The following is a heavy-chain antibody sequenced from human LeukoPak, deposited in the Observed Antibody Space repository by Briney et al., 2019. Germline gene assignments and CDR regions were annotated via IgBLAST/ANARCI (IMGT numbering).Heavy chain of an antibody. Sequence: SQTLSLTCAIPGDSVSTNSSAWHWIRQSPSRGLEWLASTYYRSKWYYDYGVSVKSRITINPDTSKNQFSLQLNSVTPEDTAVYYCARGGYNYGPTSDAFDIWGQGTMVTVSS. V-gene: IGHV6-1*01. CDR3: ARGGYNYGPTSDAFDI. CDR1: GDSVSTNSSA. CDR2: TYYRSKWYY. J-gene: IGHJ3*02. D-gene: IGHD5-18*01.